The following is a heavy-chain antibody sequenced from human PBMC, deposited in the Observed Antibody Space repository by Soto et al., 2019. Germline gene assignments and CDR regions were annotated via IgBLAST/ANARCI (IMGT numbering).Heavy chain of an antibody. V-gene: IGHV3-23*01. CDR2: ISGRGGST. CDR1: GFTFSSYA. Sequence: EVQLLESGGGLVQPGGSLRLSCAASGFTFSSYAMSWVRQAPGKGLEWVSAISGRGGSTYYADSVKGRFTISRDNSKNPLYLQMNSLRAEDTAVYYCAKDPIMITFGGVSGFDYWGQGTLVSVSS. D-gene: IGHD3-16*01. J-gene: IGHJ4*02. CDR3: AKDPIMITFGGVSGFDY.